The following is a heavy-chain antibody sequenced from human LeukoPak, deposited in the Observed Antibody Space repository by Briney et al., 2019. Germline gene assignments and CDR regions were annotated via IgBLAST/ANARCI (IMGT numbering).Heavy chain of an antibody. V-gene: IGHV4-59*01. CDR3: ARVAPSSIAPFDY. CDR1: GGSISSYY. Sequence: SETLSLTCTVSGGSISSYYWSWIRQPPGKGLEWIGYIYYSGSTNYNPSLKSRVTISVDTSKNQFSLKLSSVTAADTAVYYCARVAPSSIAPFDYWGLGTLVTVSS. J-gene: IGHJ4*02. D-gene: IGHD6-6*01. CDR2: IYYSGST.